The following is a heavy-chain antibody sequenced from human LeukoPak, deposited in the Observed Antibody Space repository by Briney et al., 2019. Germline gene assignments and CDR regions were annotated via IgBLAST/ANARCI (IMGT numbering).Heavy chain of an antibody. V-gene: IGHV1-2*02. CDR1: GYTFTGYY. Sequence: ASVKVSCKASGYTFTGYYMHWVRQAPGQGLEWMGWINPNSGGTNYAQKFQGRVTMTRDTSISTAYMELSRLRSDDTAVYYCARVPITMVRGRTNWFDPWGQGTLVTVSS. CDR3: ARVPITMVRGRTNWFDP. D-gene: IGHD3-10*01. J-gene: IGHJ5*02. CDR2: INPNSGGT.